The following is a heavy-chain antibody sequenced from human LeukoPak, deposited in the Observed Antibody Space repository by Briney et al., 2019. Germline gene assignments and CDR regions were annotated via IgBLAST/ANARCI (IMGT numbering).Heavy chain of an antibody. D-gene: IGHD3-22*01. CDR2: INHSGST. V-gene: IGHV4-34*01. CDR3: AREDGYYDSSGYLDY. J-gene: IGHJ4*02. CDR1: GVSFSGYY. Sequence: SETLSLTCAVYGVSFSGYYWSWIRQPPGKGLEWIGEINHSGSTNYNPSLKSRVTISVDTSKNQFSLKLSSVTAADTAVYYCAREDGYYDSSGYLDYWGQGTLVTVSS.